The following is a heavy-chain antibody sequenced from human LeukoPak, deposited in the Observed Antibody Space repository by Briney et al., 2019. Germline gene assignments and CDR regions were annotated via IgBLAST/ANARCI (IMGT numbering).Heavy chain of an antibody. CDR2: ISGSGGGT. V-gene: IGHV3-23*01. CDR3: AREGVVVTATRYYFDS. Sequence: GVSLRLSCAASGFTFSSYARSWVRQAPGKGLEWVSGISGSGGGTYYADSVKGRFTISRDNSKNTLYLQMNSLRAEDTAVYYCAREGVVVTATRYYFDSWGQGTLVTVSS. D-gene: IGHD2-15*01. J-gene: IGHJ4*02. CDR1: GFTFSSYA.